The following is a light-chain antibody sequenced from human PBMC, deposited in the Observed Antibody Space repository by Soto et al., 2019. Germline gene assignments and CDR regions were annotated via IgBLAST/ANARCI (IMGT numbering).Light chain of an antibody. CDR2: EVS. V-gene: IGLV2-8*01. J-gene: IGLJ2*01. Sequence: QSALTQPPSASGSPGQSVTNSCTGTSSDVGGYNCVSWYQQHPGKAPKLMIYEVSKRPSGVPDRFSGSKSGNTASLTVSGLQAEDEADYYCSSYAGSNIPVVFGGGTKVTVL. CDR3: SSYAGSNIPVV. CDR1: SSDVGGYNC.